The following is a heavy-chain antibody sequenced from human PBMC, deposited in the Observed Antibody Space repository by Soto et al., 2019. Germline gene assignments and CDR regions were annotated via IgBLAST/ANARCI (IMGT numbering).Heavy chain of an antibody. J-gene: IGHJ4*02. D-gene: IGHD1-1*01. V-gene: IGHV3-23*01. CDR2: ITAGGNT. CDR1: AFTFSDYV. CDR3: AKGPTATTTRADY. Sequence: EVQLLDSGGGLVQPGGSLRLSCAASAFTFSDYVMNWVRQAPGKGLEWVSQITAGGNTYYADSVKGRFTISRDNSKNTLYLQMNSLRAEDTAVYYCAKGPTATTTRADYWGQGILVTVSS.